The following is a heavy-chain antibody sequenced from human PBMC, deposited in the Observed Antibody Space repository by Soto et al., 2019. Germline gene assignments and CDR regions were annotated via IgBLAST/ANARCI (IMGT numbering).Heavy chain of an antibody. CDR3: ARVGIQLWLAFDI. V-gene: IGHV4-59*08. D-gene: IGHD5-18*01. CDR1: GGSISSYY. Sequence: ETLSLTCTVSGGSISSYYWSWIRQPPGKGLEWIGYIYYSGSTNYNPSLKSRVTISVDTSKNQFSLKLSSVTAADTAVYYCARVGIQLWLAFDIWGQGTMVTVSS. CDR2: IYYSGST. J-gene: IGHJ3*02.